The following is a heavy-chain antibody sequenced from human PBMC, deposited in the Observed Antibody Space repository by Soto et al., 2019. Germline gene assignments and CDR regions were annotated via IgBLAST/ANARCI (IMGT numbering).Heavy chain of an antibody. D-gene: IGHD3-3*01. Sequence: GGSLRLSCSASGFTLSDYPMSWFRQAPGKGLEWVAYIRTAAYGGTTEYAASVKDRFTISRDDSESIASLQMNSLKTEDTAVYYCTRAIRLSGDAFDIWGQGTMVTVSS. CDR1: GFTLSDYP. CDR2: IRTAAYGGTT. J-gene: IGHJ3*02. CDR3: TRAIRLSGDAFDI. V-gene: IGHV3-49*03.